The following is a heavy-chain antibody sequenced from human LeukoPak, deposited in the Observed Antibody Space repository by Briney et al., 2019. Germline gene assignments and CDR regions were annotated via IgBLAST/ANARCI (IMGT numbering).Heavy chain of an antibody. V-gene: IGHV4-34*01. D-gene: IGHD3-10*01. CDR3: ARLYGSGSYFTYYFDY. CDR2: INHSGST. CDR1: GGSFSGYY. J-gene: IGHJ4*02. Sequence: SETLSLTCAVYGGSFSGYYWSWIRQPPGKGLEWIGEINHSGSTNYNPSLKSRVTISVDTSKNQFSLKLSSVTAADTAVYNCARLYGSGSYFTYYFDYWGQGTLVTVSS.